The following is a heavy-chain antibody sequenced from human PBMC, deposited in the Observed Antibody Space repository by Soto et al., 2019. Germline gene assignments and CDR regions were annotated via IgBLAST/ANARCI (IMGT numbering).Heavy chain of an antibody. Sequence: SETLSLTCTVSGVSISSGDHYWAWIRQHPGKGLEWIGFLYSSGSASYNPSLESRVTISIDTSKNQFSLRLNSVTAADTAVYYCATGQVEIARGFVWGQGTLVTVSS. CDR1: GVSISSGDHY. CDR3: ATGQVEIARGFV. V-gene: IGHV4-31*03. CDR2: LYSSGSA. D-gene: IGHD3-10*01. J-gene: IGHJ4*02.